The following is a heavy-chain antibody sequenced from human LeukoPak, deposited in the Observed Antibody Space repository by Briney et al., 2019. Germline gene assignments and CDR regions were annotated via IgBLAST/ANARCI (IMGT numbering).Heavy chain of an antibody. CDR2: IYYSGST. V-gene: IGHV4-59*02. CDR1: GGSVSSYY. CDR3: ARLYGRDAFDI. Sequence: SETLSLTCTVSGGSVSSYYWSWIRQPPGKGLEWIGYIYYSGSTNYNPSLKSRVTIPVDTSKNQFSLKLSSVTAADTAVYYCARLYGRDAFDIWGQGTMVTVSS. J-gene: IGHJ3*02. D-gene: IGHD3-16*01.